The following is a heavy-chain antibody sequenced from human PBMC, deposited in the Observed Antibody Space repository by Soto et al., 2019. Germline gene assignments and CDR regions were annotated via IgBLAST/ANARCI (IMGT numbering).Heavy chain of an antibody. J-gene: IGHJ6*02. CDR3: ARCIQGDYYYGMDV. D-gene: IGHD5-18*01. Sequence: GASVNVSCKASGYTFYSHSISWVRQAPGQGLEWMGRINADYGNTQYAQKFRGRVTMTTDTSTTTVYMELTNLRSDDTAVYYCARCIQGDYYYGMDVWGQGTTVTVSS. CDR1: GYTFYSHS. V-gene: IGHV1-18*01. CDR2: INADYGNT.